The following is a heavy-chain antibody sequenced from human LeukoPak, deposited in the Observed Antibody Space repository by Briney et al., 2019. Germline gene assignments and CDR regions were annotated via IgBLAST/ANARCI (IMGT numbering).Heavy chain of an antibody. D-gene: IGHD1-26*01. J-gene: IGHJ4*02. V-gene: IGHV1-8*01. CDR2: MKPNTGDT. CDR1: GHTFTGYD. CDR3: TRGSLSGSSRDY. Sequence: ASVKVSCKASGHTFTGYDINWVRQATGQGLEWMGWMKPNTGDTGYAQKFQGRVTMTRNSSIDTAYMELSGLRSEDTAVYYCTRGSLSGSSRDYWGQGTLLTVSS.